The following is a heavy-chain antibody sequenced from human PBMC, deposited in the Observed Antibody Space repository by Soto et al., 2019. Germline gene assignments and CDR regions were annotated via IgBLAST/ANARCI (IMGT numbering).Heavy chain of an antibody. V-gene: IGHV1-3*05. D-gene: IGHD3-16*01. J-gene: IGHJ4*02. Sequence: QVQLVQSGAEEKKPGASVKVSCKASGYTFTSYAMHWVRQAPGQRLEWMGWINAGNGNKKYSQKCQGRVTITRDTSASTAYMELSSLRSEDTAVYYCARAVGGPTSNLDYWGQGTLVTVSS. CDR1: GYTFTSYA. CDR3: ARAVGGPTSNLDY. CDR2: INAGNGNK.